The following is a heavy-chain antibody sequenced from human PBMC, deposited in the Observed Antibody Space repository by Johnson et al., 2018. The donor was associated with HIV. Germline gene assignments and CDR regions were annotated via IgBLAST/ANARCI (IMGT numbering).Heavy chain of an antibody. CDR2: ISWNSGSI. CDR1: GFTFDDYA. CDR3: AKADVGDDGDYVNAFDI. J-gene: IGHJ3*02. Sequence: VQVVESGGGLVQPGRSLRLSCAASGFTFDDYAMHWVRQAPGKGLEWVSGISWNSGSIGYADSVKGRFTISRDNAKNSLYLQMNSLRAEDTALYYCAKADVGDDGDYVNAFDIWGQGTMVTVSS. D-gene: IGHD4-17*01. V-gene: IGHV3-9*01.